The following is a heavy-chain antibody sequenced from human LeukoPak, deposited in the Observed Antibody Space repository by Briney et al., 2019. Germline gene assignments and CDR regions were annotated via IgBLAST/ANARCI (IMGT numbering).Heavy chain of an antibody. D-gene: IGHD6-13*01. CDR1: GIPFSDHY. CDR3: AAGTAADF. V-gene: IGHV3-11*03. CDR2: ISSSSSYT. J-gene: IGHJ4*02. Sequence: GGSLRLSCVVSGIPFSDHYINWISKAPGKGLEWISYISSSSSYTDYADSVKGRFTISRDNAKSALYLQMHSLTLEDTAVYYCAAGTAADFWGQGTLVTVSS.